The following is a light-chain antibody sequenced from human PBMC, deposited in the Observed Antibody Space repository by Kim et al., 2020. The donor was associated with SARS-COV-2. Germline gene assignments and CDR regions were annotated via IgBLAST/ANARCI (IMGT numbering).Light chain of an antibody. Sequence: EIVLTQSPGTLSLSPGERATLSCRASQSVSSSYLAWYQQKSGQAPRLLIYGASSRATGIPDRFSGSGSGTDFTLTISRLEPEDFAVYYCQQYGSSPQYTFGQGTKLEI. CDR2: GAS. J-gene: IGKJ2*01. CDR1: QSVSSSY. V-gene: IGKV3-20*01. CDR3: QQYGSSPQYT.